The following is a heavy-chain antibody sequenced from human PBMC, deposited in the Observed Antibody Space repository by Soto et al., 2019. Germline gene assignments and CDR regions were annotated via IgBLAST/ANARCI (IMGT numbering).Heavy chain of an antibody. Sequence: EVQLLESGGGLVQPGGSLRLSCAASGFTFSNYAMTWVRQAPGKGLEWVSGISGSGGSTDYADSVRGRFTISRDNAKNTLYLQMNSLRAEDTAVYYCARGSSYYYEWFDPWGQGTLVTVSS. V-gene: IGHV3-23*01. CDR3: ARGSSYYYEWFDP. CDR2: ISGSGGST. J-gene: IGHJ5*02. CDR1: GFTFSNYA. D-gene: IGHD3-22*01.